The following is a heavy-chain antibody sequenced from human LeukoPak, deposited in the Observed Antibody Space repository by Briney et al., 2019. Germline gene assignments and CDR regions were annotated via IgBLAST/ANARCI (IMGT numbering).Heavy chain of an antibody. CDR2: INHSGST. D-gene: IGHD4-23*01. J-gene: IGHJ4*02. V-gene: IGHV4-34*01. CDR3: ARGCYGGNRDFDY. Sequence: SETLSLTCAVYAGSFSGYYWSWIRQPPGKGLEWIGEINHSGSTNYNPSLKSRVTISVDTSKNQFSLKLSSVTAADAAVYYCARGCYGGNRDFDYWGQGTLVTASS. CDR1: AGSFSGYY.